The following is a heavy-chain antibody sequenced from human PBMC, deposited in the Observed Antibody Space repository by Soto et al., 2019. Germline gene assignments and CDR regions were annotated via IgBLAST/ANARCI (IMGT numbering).Heavy chain of an antibody. CDR1: GFTFSSYG. V-gene: IGHV3-33*01. CDR3: AREHQYQLLSSFDY. J-gene: IGHJ4*02. Sequence: GGSLRLSCAASGFTFSSYGMHWVRQAPGKGLEWVAVIWYDGSNKYYADSVKGRFTISRDNSKNTLYLQMNSLRAEDTAVYYCAREHQYQLLSSFDYWGQGTLVTVSS. D-gene: IGHD2-2*01. CDR2: IWYDGSNK.